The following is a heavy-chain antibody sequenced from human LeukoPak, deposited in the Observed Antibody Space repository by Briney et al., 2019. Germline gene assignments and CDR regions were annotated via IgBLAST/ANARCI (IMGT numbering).Heavy chain of an antibody. CDR2: IYYSGST. CDR3: AISYYDFWSGYWNWFDP. J-gene: IGHJ5*02. CDR1: GGSISRYY. D-gene: IGHD3-3*01. V-gene: IGHV4-59*01. Sequence: SETLSLTCTVSGGSISRYYWSWIRQPPGKGLEWIGYIYYSGSTNYNPSLKSRVTISVDTSKNQFSLKLSSVTAADTAVYYCAISYYDFWSGYWNWFDPWGQGTLVTVSS.